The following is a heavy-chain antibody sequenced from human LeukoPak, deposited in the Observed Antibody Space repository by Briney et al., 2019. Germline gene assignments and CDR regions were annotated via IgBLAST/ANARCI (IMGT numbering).Heavy chain of an antibody. Sequence: ASVKISCTASGYTFTSYGISWVRQAPGQGLEWMGWISAYNGNTNYAQKLQGRVTMTTDTATSTAYMELRSLRSDDTAVYYCARYRTGGVLPLLVGYYYGMDVWGQGTTVTVSS. J-gene: IGHJ6*02. CDR2: ISAYNGNT. CDR1: GYTFTSYG. D-gene: IGHD3-16*01. V-gene: IGHV1-18*01. CDR3: ARYRTGGVLPLLVGYYYGMDV.